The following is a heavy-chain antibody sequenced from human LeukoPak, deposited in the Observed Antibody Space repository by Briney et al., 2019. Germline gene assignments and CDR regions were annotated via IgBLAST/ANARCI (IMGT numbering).Heavy chain of an antibody. Sequence: ASVKVSCKASGGTFSSYAISWVRQAPGQGLEWMGRIIPIFGTANYAQKFQGRVTITTDESTSTAYMELSSLRSEDTAVYYCARDCSGGSCACFDYWGQGTLVTVSS. V-gene: IGHV1-69*05. CDR3: ARDCSGGSCACFDY. J-gene: IGHJ4*02. CDR1: GGTFSSYA. CDR2: IIPIFGTA. D-gene: IGHD2-15*01.